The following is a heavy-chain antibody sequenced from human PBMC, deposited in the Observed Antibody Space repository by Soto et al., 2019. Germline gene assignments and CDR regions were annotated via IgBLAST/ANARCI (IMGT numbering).Heavy chain of an antibody. J-gene: IGHJ2*01. CDR2: ISYDGSNK. CDR1: GFTFSSYG. D-gene: IGHD2-21*01. V-gene: IGHV3-30*18. CDR3: ANVIF. Sequence: VQLVESGGGVVQPGRSLRLSCAASGFTFSSYGMHWVRQAPGKGLEWVAVISYDGSNKYYADSVKGRFTISRDNSKNTLYLQMNSLRAEDTAVYYCANVIFWGRGTLVTVSS.